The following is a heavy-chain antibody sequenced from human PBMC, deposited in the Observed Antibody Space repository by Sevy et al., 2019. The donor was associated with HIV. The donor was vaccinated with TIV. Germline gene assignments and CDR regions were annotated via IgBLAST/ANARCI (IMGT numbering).Heavy chain of an antibody. J-gene: IGHJ6*02. CDR2: IYSGGNT. CDR1: GFTVSSNY. V-gene: IGHV3-53*01. D-gene: IGHD2-2*01. CDR3: ARDRRGYCSSTSCYPYGMDV. Sequence: GGSLRLSCAASGFTVSSNYMTWVRQAPGKGLEWVSVIYSGGNTYYADSVKGRVTISRDNSKNTMYLQMNSLRVEDTAVYYCARDRRGYCSSTSCYPYGMDVWGQGTTVTVSS.